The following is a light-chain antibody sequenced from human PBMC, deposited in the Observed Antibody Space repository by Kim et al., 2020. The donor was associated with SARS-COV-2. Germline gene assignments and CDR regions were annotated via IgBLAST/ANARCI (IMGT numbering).Light chain of an antibody. J-gene: IGKJ5*01. CDR3: QQYKSYPIT. Sequence: ASVGDRVTITCRASQGINNFLAWFRQKPGKAPKSLIYDASSLQSGVPSQFSGSGSGTDFTLTINSLQPEDFATYYCQQYKSYPITFGQGTRLEIK. CDR1: QGINNF. CDR2: DAS. V-gene: IGKV1-16*02.